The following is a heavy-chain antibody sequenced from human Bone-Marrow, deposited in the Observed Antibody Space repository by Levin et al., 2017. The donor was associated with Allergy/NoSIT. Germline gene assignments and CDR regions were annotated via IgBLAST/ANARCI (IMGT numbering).Heavy chain of an antibody. J-gene: IGHJ4*02. CDR3: VRGRHNYGDFDY. D-gene: IGHD4-17*01. CDR2: MNPYSGNT. CDR1: GYTFTDYD. V-gene: IGHV1-8*02. Sequence: GESLKISCKASGYTFTDYDINWVRQATGQGPEWMGWMNPYSGNTGYAQMFQGRVTMTRNTSINTAYLEVSSLASEDTAVYYCVRGRHNYGDFDYWGQGTLVTVSS.